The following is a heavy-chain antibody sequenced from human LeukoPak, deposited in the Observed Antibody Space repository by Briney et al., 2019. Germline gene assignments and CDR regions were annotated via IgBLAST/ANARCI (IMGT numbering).Heavy chain of an antibody. CDR1: GGSISSYY. Sequence: SETLSLTCTVSGGSISSYYWSWIRQPPGKGLEWIGYIYYSGSTNYNPSLKSRVTISVDTSKNQFSLKLSSVTAADTAVYYCARSPYYYDSSGYDYWGQGTLVTVSS. CDR3: ARSPYYYDSSGYDY. J-gene: IGHJ4*02. CDR2: IYYSGST. V-gene: IGHV4-59*12. D-gene: IGHD3-22*01.